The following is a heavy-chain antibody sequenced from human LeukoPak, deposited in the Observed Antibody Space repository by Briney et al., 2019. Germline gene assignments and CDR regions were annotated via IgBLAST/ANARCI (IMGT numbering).Heavy chain of an antibody. CDR1: GFTFSTYI. V-gene: IGHV3-48*02. CDR2: ISSDSTTM. J-gene: IGHJ1*01. Sequence: GGSLRLSCVASGFTFSTYIMNWVRQARVNGLEWVSYISSDSTTMNYADSVRGRFIISRDNAKSSLFLQMNSLRDEDTAVYYCARGTATTGGYFQHCGPGTLVTVNS. CDR3: ARGTATTGGYFQH. D-gene: IGHD1-1*01.